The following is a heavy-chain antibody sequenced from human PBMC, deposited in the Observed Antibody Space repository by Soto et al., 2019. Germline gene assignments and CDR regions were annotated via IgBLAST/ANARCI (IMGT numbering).Heavy chain of an antibody. D-gene: IGHD3-10*01. CDR2: ISSSGSTA. CDR3: TRAAWFPYLSFY. Sequence: LILSCAASGFTFGRFEFHWVRQAPGKWLEWISYISSSGSTAYYASSVEGRFTISRDNANNSVYLQMDSLRAEDTALYYCTRAAWFPYLSFYWGQGALVTVSS. CDR1: GFTFGRFE. V-gene: IGHV3-48*03. J-gene: IGHJ4*02.